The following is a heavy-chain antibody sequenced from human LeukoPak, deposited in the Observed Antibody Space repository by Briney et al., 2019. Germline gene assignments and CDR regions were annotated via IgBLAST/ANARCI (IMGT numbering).Heavy chain of an antibody. Sequence: SETLSLTCTVSARSISRSSYYWGWIRQPPGKGLEWVGSIYYSGSAYYNPSLKSRVTISVDTSKNHFSLNLRSVTAADTAVYYCARSQWLVPQDYWGQGTLVTVSS. CDR2: IYYSGSA. CDR3: ARSQWLVPQDY. J-gene: IGHJ4*02. CDR1: ARSISRSSYY. V-gene: IGHV4-39*02. D-gene: IGHD6-19*01.